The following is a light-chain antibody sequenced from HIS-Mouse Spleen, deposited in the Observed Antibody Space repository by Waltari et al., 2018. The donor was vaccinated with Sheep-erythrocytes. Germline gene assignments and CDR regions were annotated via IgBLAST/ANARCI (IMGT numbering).Light chain of an antibody. CDR3: CSYAGSYNHV. J-gene: IGLJ1*01. CDR2: DVS. Sequence: QSALTQPRSVSGSPGQSVTISCTGTRSYVGGYNYVSWYQHHPGKAPKLMIYDVSERPSGVPDRFSGSKSGNTASLTISGLQAEDEADYYCCSYAGSYNHVFATGTKVTVL. V-gene: IGLV2-11*01. CDR1: RSYVGGYNY.